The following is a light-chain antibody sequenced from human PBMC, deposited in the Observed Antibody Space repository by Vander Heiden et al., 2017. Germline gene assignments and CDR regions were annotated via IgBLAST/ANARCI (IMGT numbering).Light chain of an antibody. V-gene: IGLV3-21*02. CDR2: NDS. CDR1: NIGSKS. J-gene: IGLJ3*02. CDR3: QVWDSSTDHWV. Sequence: SYVLTQPPSVSVAPGQTDSITCGGNNIGSKSVHWYQQKPGQAPVVVVYNDSDRPSGIPERLSGSNSGNTATLTISRVEAGDEADYYCQVWDSSTDHWVFGGGTKLTVL.